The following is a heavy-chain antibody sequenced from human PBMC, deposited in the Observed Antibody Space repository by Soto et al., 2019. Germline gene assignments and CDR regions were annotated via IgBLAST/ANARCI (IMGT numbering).Heavy chain of an antibody. CDR1: GGSISSGGYY. CDR3: ARVVRWYLWYFDL. Sequence: SETLSLTCTVSGGSISSGGYYWSWIRQHPGKGLEWIGYIYYSGSTYYNPSLKSRVTISVDTSKNQFSLKLSSVTAADTAVYYCARVVRWYLWYFDLWGRGTLVTVLL. CDR2: IYYSGST. J-gene: IGHJ2*01. V-gene: IGHV4-31*03. D-gene: IGHD2-15*01.